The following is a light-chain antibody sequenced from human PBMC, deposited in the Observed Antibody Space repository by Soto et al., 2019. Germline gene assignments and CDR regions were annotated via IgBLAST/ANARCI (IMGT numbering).Light chain of an antibody. CDR1: QSVGSY. CDR2: TTS. CDR3: QHYGGSPWT. V-gene: IGKV3-20*01. Sequence: DILLTHSPGTLSLSPGERATLSCRASQSVGSYLAWYQQKPGQAPRLLIYTTSNRATDIPDRFSGSGSGTDFALTISSLEPEDFAVYYCQHYGGSPWTFGQGTKVEI. J-gene: IGKJ1*01.